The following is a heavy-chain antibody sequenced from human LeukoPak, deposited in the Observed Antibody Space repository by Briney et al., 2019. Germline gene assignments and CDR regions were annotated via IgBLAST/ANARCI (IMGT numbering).Heavy chain of an antibody. CDR1: GGTFSSYA. D-gene: IGHD3-10*01. CDR2: IIPIFGTA. Sequence: ASVKVSCKASGGTFSSYAISWVRQAPGQGREWMGGIIPIFGTANYAQKFQGRVTITAAKSTSTAYMELSSLRSEDTAVYYCASGVAGSYLFDAFDIWGQGTMVTVSS. V-gene: IGHV1-69*06. CDR3: ASGVAGSYLFDAFDI. J-gene: IGHJ3*02.